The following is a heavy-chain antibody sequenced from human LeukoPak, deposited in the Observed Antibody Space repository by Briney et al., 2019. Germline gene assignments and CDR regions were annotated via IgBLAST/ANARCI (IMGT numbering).Heavy chain of an antibody. V-gene: IGHV4-39*07. CDR3: ARGPSSGPNWFDP. CDR2: IYHSGST. J-gene: IGHJ5*02. Sequence: PSETLSLTCAVSGGSISSNSYYWGWIRQPPGKGLEWIGSIYHSGSTYYNPSLKSRVTISVDTSKNQFSLKLSSVTAADTAVYYCARGPSSGPNWFDPWGQGTLVTVSS. D-gene: IGHD5-12*01. CDR1: GGSISSNSYY.